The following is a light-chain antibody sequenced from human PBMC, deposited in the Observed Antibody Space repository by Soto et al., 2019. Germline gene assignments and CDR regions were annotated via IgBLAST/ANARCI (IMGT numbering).Light chain of an antibody. CDR1: QSISTW. CDR2: KAS. J-gene: IGKJ4*01. Sequence: DIEMTQSPSTLSASVGDRVTITCRASQSISTWLAWYQQKPGEAAKLLIYKASSLESAVQSRFSGGGSGTEFTLTISSRQPDDFSTYYCQQYNSVSPLTFGGGTKVEIK. CDR3: QQYNSVSPLT. V-gene: IGKV1-5*03.